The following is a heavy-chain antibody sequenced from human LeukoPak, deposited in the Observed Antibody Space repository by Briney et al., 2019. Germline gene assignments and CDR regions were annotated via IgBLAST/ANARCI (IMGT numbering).Heavy chain of an antibody. CDR2: ISYDGSNK. CDR3: ARAENSYGSYYFDY. CDR1: GFTFSSYA. Sequence: GGSLRLSCAASGFTFSSYAMHWVRQAPGKGLEWVAVISYDGSNKYYADSVKGRFTISRDNSKNTLYLQMNSLRAEDTAVYYCARAENSYGSYYFDYWGQGTLVTVSS. J-gene: IGHJ4*02. V-gene: IGHV3-30-3*01. D-gene: IGHD5-18*01.